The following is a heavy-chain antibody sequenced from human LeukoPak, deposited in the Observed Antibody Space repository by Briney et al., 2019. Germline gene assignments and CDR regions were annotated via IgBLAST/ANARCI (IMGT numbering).Heavy chain of an antibody. CDR1: GFTFSSYG. J-gene: IGHJ4*02. CDR3: ARDPSGSSGVDVEVNTQSDY. D-gene: IGHD6-19*01. V-gene: IGHV3-33*01. CDR2: IWYDGSNK. Sequence: GGSLRLSCAASGFTFSSYGMHWVRQAPGKGLEWVAVIWYDGSNKYYADSVKGRFTISRDNSKNTLYLQMNSLRAEDTAVYYCARDPSGSSGVDVEVNTQSDYWGQGTLVTVSS.